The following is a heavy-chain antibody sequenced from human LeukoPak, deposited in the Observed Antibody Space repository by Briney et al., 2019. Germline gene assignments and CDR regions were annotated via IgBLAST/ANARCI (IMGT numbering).Heavy chain of an antibody. J-gene: IGHJ4*02. CDR3: ARGGTYCSSTSCYNY. CDR1: GFTFSSYW. CDR2: IYSGGST. D-gene: IGHD2-2*01. Sequence: GGSLRLSCAASGFTFSSYWMSWVRQAPGKGLEWVSVIYSGGSTYYPDSVKGRFTISRDNSKNTLYLQMNSLRAEDTAVYYCARGGTYCSSTSCYNYWGQGTLVTVSS. V-gene: IGHV3-53*01.